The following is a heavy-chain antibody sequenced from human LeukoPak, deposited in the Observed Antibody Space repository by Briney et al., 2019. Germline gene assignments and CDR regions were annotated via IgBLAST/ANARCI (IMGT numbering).Heavy chain of an antibody. J-gene: IGHJ4*02. D-gene: IGHD4-17*01. CDR1: GFTFSSYG. Sequence: AGVSLRLSCAASGFTFSSYGMHWVRQAPGKGLEWVAVISYDGSNKYYADSVKGRFTISRDNSKNTLYLQMNSLRAEDAAVYYCARTTVTTFSEFDYWGQGTLVTVSS. CDR3: ARTTVTTFSEFDY. CDR2: ISYDGSNK. V-gene: IGHV3-30*19.